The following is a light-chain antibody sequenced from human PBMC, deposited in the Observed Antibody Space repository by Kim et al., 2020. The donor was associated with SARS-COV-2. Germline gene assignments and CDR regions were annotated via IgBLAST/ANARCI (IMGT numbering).Light chain of an antibody. CDR1: QSVSNY. Sequence: PGERASRSCRASQSVSNYLAWYQQKPGPAPRILIYDASNRATGIPARSSGSGSGTDFTITISSLEPEDFAVYYCQQRSNWPPALTFGGGTKVDIK. CDR2: DAS. V-gene: IGKV3-11*01. J-gene: IGKJ4*01. CDR3: QQRSNWPPALT.